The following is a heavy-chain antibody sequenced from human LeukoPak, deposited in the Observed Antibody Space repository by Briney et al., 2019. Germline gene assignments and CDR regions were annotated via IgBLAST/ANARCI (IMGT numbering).Heavy chain of an antibody. D-gene: IGHD3-22*01. CDR2: ISSSDNTI. J-gene: IGHJ3*02. Sequence: GGSLRLSCVASGFIFSIYEMNWVRQAPGKGLEWISYISSSDNTILYADSVKGRFTISRDNAKNSLYLQMNSLRAEDTAVYYCARLWRGDRGGYYYDAFDIWGQGTMVTVSS. CDR3: ARLWRGDRGGYYYDAFDI. V-gene: IGHV3-48*03. CDR1: GFIFSIYE.